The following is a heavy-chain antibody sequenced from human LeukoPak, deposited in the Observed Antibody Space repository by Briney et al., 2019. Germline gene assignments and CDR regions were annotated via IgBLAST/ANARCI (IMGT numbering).Heavy chain of an antibody. J-gene: IGHJ5*02. CDR2: INPKSGGT. CDR3: ARDPCSSTSCDSPWLDP. Sequence: ASVKVSCKASRYTFTGYYMHGGRHALRQGLWWMGWINPKSGGTSYAQKFQGRVTMTRDTSISTAYMEVSRLRSDDTAVYYCARDPCSSTSCDSPWLDPWGQGTLVTVSS. CDR1: RYTFTGYY. D-gene: IGHD2-2*01. V-gene: IGHV1-2*02.